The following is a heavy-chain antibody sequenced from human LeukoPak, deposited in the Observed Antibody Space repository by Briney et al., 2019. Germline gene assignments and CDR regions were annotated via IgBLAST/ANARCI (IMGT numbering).Heavy chain of an antibody. CDR3: AKWELVPTTLYHFDY. V-gene: IGHV3-23*01. CDR1: GFTFNTYA. J-gene: IGHJ4*02. Sequence: PGGSLRLSCAASGFTFNTYAMSWVRQAPGKGLEWVSGISASGSSTYYADSVKGRFTVSRDNSKNTLYLQMNSLRAEDTAVYFCAKWELVPTTLYHFDYWGQGTLATVS. CDR2: ISASGSST. D-gene: IGHD2-2*01.